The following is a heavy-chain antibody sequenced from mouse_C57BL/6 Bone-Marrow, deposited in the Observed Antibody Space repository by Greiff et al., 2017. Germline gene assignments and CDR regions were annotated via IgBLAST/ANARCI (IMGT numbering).Heavy chain of an antibody. J-gene: IGHJ2*01. V-gene: IGHV1-55*01. Sequence: QVQLQQPGAELVKPGASVKMSCKASGYTFTSYWITWVKQRPGQGLEWIGDIYPGSGSTNYNEKFKSKATLTVDTSSSTAYMQLSSLTSEDSAVYYWARGGGYDYDFDYWGQGTTLTVSS. CDR2: IYPGSGST. CDR3: ARGGGYDYDFDY. D-gene: IGHD2-4*01. CDR1: GYTFTSYW.